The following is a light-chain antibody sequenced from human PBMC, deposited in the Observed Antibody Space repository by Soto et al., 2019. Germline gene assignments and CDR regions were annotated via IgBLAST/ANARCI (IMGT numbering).Light chain of an antibody. Sequence: EPVFTQSAGTLSLSTGGRATLSCSAIQSVSGTYLAWYQQKPGQSPRLLIYGSSSRAAGVSDRFSGSGSGTDFSLTISRLEPEDFAMYYCQQYGRSPTWTFGQGTKVDI. J-gene: IGKJ1*01. V-gene: IGKV3-20*01. CDR1: QSVSGTY. CDR2: GSS. CDR3: QQYGRSPTWT.